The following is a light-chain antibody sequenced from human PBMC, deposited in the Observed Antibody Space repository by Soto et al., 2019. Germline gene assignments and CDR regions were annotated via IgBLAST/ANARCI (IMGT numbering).Light chain of an antibody. CDR1: QSVSSY. Sequence: IGLTQSPAALSLSPGERATLSCRASQSVSSYLAWYQQKPGQAPRLLIYDASNRATGIPARFSGSGSGTDFTLTISSLEPEDFAVYYCQQGSNWPPGLTFGGGTKVDIK. J-gene: IGKJ4*01. CDR3: QQGSNWPPGLT. CDR2: DAS. V-gene: IGKV3-11*01.